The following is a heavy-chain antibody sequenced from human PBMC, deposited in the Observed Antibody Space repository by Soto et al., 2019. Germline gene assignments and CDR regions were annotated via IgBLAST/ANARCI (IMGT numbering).Heavy chain of an antibody. CDR1: GFTFSSYG. V-gene: IGHV3-33*01. J-gene: IGHJ6*02. Sequence: QVQLVESGGGVVQPGRSLRLSCAASGFTFSSYGMHWVRQAPGKGLEWLAVIWCDGSNKYYADSVKGEFTISRDNSKNTLYLQMNSLRAEDTAVYYCAREAGLFPLYGAAEDYYGMDVWGQGTTVTVSS. CDR2: IWCDGSNK. CDR3: AREAGLFPLYGAAEDYYGMDV. D-gene: IGHD6-13*01.